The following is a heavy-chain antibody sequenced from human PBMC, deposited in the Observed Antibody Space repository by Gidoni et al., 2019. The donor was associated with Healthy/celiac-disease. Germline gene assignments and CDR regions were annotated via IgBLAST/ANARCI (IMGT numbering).Heavy chain of an antibody. CDR1: GGSFSGYY. D-gene: IGHD3-16*01. CDR3: AREVSQGGGMDV. J-gene: IGHJ6*02. V-gene: IGHV4-34*01. Sequence: QVQLQQWGAGLLKPSETLSLTCAVDGGSFSGYYWRWLRQPPGKGLEWIGEINHSGSTNYNPSLMSRVTISVDTSKNQFSLKLSSVTAADTAVYYCAREVSQGGGMDVWGQGTTVTVSS. CDR2: INHSGST.